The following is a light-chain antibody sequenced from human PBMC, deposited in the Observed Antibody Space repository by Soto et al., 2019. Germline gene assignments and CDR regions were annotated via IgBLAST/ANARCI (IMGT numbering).Light chain of an antibody. V-gene: IGKV3-20*01. Sequence: EVVLTQSPGIVSLSPGERATLSCRASQSVSSTFFAWFQQKPGQAPRLLIYGASSRATGIPDRFSGSGSKTDFSLTISRLEPEDFAIYYCHQYGCLPRTFGQVTKVEFK. CDR1: QSVSSTF. J-gene: IGKJ1*01. CDR2: GAS. CDR3: HQYGCLPRT.